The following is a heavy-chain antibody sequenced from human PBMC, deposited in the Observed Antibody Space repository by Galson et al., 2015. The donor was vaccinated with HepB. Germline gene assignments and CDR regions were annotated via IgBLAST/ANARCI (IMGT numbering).Heavy chain of an antibody. J-gene: IGHJ5*02. CDR1: GGSFSGYY. Sequence: ETLSLTCTVYGGSFSGYYWSWVRQPPGKGLEWIGEINHSGSTNYNPSLKSRVTISVDTSKNQFSLKLSSVTAADTAVYYCARVGPDIVVVVAATVGWFDPWGQGTLVTVSS. CDR2: INHSGST. V-gene: IGHV4-34*01. D-gene: IGHD2-15*01. CDR3: ARVGPDIVVVVAATVGWFDP.